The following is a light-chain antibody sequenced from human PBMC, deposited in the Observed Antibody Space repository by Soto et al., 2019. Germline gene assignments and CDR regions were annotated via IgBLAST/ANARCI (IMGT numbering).Light chain of an antibody. CDR2: DAS. Sequence: DIPMTQSPSTLSASVGDRVTITCRASQSLSSWLAWFQQKPGRVPKLLIYDASSLESGVPSRFSGSGSGTEFTLTISSLQPDDFATYYCQQYNGFSWTFGQGTKVEIK. V-gene: IGKV1-5*01. CDR3: QQYNGFSWT. CDR1: QSLSSW. J-gene: IGKJ1*01.